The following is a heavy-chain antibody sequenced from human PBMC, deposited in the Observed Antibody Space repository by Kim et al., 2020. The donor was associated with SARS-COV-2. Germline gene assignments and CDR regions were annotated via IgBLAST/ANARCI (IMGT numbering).Heavy chain of an antibody. V-gene: IGHV1-69*04. CDR1: GGTFSSYT. J-gene: IGHJ3*02. D-gene: IGHD3-22*01. CDR2: IIPILGIA. Sequence: SVKVSCMASGGTFSSYTISWVRQAPGQGLEWMGRIIPILGIANYAQKFQGRVTITADKSTSTAYMELSSLRSEDTAVYYCARDYPYYYDSSGLTSDAFDIWGQGTMVTVSS. CDR3: ARDYPYYYDSSGLTSDAFDI.